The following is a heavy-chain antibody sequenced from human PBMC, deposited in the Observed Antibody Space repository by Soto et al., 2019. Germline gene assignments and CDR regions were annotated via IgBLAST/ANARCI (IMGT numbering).Heavy chain of an antibody. D-gene: IGHD2-2*01. V-gene: IGHV4-30-2*01. CDR2: IYHSGST. CDR1: GGSISSGCYS. CDR3: ARVPDR. Sequence: QLQLQESGSGLVKPSQTLSLTCAVSGGSISSGCYSWSWIRQPPGKGLEWIGYIYHSGSTYYTPSIKSRVAISVDRSKTQFSLNLSSVTAADTAVYFCARVPDRWGQGTLVTVSS. J-gene: IGHJ5*02.